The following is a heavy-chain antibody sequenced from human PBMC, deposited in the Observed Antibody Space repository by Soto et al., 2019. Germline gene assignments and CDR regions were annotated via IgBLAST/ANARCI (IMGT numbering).Heavy chain of an antibody. D-gene: IGHD5-12*01. J-gene: IGHJ5*02. CDR3: ARVIPNIVATIKGVWWFDP. V-gene: IGHV1-2*02. CDR1: GYTFTGYY. Sequence: GASVKVSCKASGYTFTGYYMHWVRQAPGQGLEWMGWINANTGGTNYAQKFQGRVTMTTDTSTSTAYMELKRLRSDDTAVYYCARVIPNIVATIKGVWWFDPWGQGTLVTVSS. CDR2: INANTGGT.